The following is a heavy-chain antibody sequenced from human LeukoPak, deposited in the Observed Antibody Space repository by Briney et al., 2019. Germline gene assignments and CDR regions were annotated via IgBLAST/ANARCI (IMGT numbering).Heavy chain of an antibody. V-gene: IGHV3-43*02. Sequence: GGSLRLSCVPSGFTFDNFATQWVRQPPGKGLESVSLISADGDYVMNADSVKGRFTISRDNSKNSLDLQMSSLRSEDTAVYYCAKDAVGAAAGYYIDNWGQGALVTVS. J-gene: IGHJ4*02. CDR1: GFTFDNFA. CDR2: ISADGDYV. CDR3: AKDAVGAAAGYYIDN. D-gene: IGHD6-13*01.